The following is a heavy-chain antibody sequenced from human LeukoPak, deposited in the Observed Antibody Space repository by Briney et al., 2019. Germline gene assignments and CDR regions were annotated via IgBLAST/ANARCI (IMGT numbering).Heavy chain of an antibody. CDR2: ISAYNGNT. J-gene: IGHJ4*02. CDR3: ASSGCLDYYDSSGYYCPFTY. Sequence: ASVKVSCKASGYTFTSYGISWVLQAPGQGLEWMGWISAYNGNTNYAQKLQGRVTMTTDTSTSTAYMELRSLRSDDTAVYYCASSGCLDYYDSSGYYCPFTYWGQGTLVTVSS. D-gene: IGHD3-22*01. V-gene: IGHV1-18*01. CDR1: GYTFTSYG.